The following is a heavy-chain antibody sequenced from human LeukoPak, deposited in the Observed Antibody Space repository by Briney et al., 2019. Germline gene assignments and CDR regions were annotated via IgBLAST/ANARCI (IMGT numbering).Heavy chain of an antibody. CDR2: INQEESQK. J-gene: IGHJ4*02. CDR3: ARSRVETASSPNQD. D-gene: IGHD2-15*01. Sequence: GGSLRLSCAGSGLTFSSYWMSWVRQAPGKGLEWVANINQEESQKYYVDSVNGRFTNSRDNAKSALYLQMNSLTAEDTVVYYCARSRVETASSPNQDWGQGTLVTVSS. CDR1: GLTFSSYW. V-gene: IGHV3-7*01.